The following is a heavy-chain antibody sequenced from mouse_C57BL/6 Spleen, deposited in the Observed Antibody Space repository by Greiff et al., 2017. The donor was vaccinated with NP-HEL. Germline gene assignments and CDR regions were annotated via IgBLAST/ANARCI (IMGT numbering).Heavy chain of an antibody. D-gene: IGHD4-1*01. CDR3: ARGDNWPFDY. J-gene: IGHJ2*01. Sequence: EVHLVESGGGLVKPGGSLKLSCAASGFTFSDYGMHWVRQAPEKGLEWVAYISSGSSTIYYADTVKGRFTISSDNAKNTLFLQMTSLRSEDTAMYYCARGDNWPFDYWGQGTTLTVSS. V-gene: IGHV5-17*01. CDR1: GFTFSDYG. CDR2: ISSGSSTI.